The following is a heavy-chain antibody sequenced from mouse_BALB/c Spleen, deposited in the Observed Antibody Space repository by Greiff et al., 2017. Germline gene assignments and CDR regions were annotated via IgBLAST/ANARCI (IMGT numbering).Heavy chain of an antibody. CDR2: INPGSGGT. Sequence: QVQLKQSGAELVRPGTSVKVSCKASGYAFTNYLIEWVKQRPGQGLEWIGVINPGSGGTNYNEKFKGKATLTADKSSSTAYMQLSSLTSDDSAVYFCARGGITGAYWGQGTLVTVSA. V-gene: IGHV1-54*01. CDR3: ARGGITGAY. CDR1: GYAFTNYL. J-gene: IGHJ3*01. D-gene: IGHD2-4*01.